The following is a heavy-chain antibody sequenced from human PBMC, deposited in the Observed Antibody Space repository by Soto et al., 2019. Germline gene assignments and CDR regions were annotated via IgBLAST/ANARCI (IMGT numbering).Heavy chain of an antibody. D-gene: IGHD4-4*01. CDR1: GYTFSSYY. CDR2: INPSGGDT. J-gene: IGHJ6*02. CDR3: ARGMNDYSTSSERRSAQRGYYYGMDV. V-gene: IGHV1-46*01. Sequence: QVQLVQSGAEVKTPGASVKVSCTASGYTFSSYYMHWVRQAPGQGLEWMGIINPSGGDTGYGQKFQGRVTMTRDTSTSTVYMELSSLRSEDTAVYYCARGMNDYSTSSERRSAQRGYYYGMDVWGQGTTVTVS.